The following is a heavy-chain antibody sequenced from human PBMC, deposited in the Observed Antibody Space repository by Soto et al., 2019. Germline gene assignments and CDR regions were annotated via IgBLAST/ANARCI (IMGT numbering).Heavy chain of an antibody. CDR1: GLTFRNYA. V-gene: IGHV3-23*01. D-gene: IGHD4-17*01. Sequence: EEQLLESGGGLVQPGGSLRLSCAATGLTFRNYAMSWVRQAPGKGLEWVSGISANGVTTSYSDSVKGRFSISRDNAKNSLYLQMNSLRAEDTAVYYCARVSYGDFWGQGTLVTVSS. J-gene: IGHJ4*02. CDR3: ARVSYGDF. CDR2: ISANGVTT.